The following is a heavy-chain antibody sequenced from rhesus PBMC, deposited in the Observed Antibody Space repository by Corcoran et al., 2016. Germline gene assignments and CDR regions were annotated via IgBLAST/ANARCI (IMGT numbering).Heavy chain of an antibody. J-gene: IGHJ5-2*02. CDR1: GFTFSSYD. Sequence: EVQLVESGGGLVQPGGSLRLSCAASGFTFSSYDMSWVRQAPGKGLEWVSYISYTGKTIYYANSVKGRFTSSRDNAKNSLSLQMSSLRAEDTAVYYCTRSDCSSTYCSYSQDSLDVWGRGVLVTVSS. CDR2: ISYTGKTI. V-gene: IGHV3-136*01. CDR3: TRSDCSSTYCSYSQDSLDV. D-gene: IGHD2-15*01.